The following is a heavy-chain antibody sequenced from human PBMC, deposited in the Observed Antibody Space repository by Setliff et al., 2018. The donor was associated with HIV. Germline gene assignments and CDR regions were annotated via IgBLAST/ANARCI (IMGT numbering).Heavy chain of an antibody. D-gene: IGHD3-22*01. V-gene: IGHV4-31*03. Sequence: PSETLSLTCTVSGGSISSGGYYWSWIRQHPGKGLEWSGYIYYSGSTYYNPSLKSRVTISVDTSKNQFSLKLSSVTAADTAVYYCARVRDSSGYYSYYYYYYMDVWGKGTTVTVSS. CDR1: GGSISSGGYY. CDR3: ARVRDSSGYYSYYYYYYMDV. CDR2: IYYSGST. J-gene: IGHJ6*03.